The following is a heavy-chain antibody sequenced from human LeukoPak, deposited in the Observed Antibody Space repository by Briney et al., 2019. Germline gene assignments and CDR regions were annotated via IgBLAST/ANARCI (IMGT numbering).Heavy chain of an antibody. CDR2: ISSSSYI. D-gene: IGHD1-7*01. J-gene: IGHJ4*02. Sequence: GGSLRLSCAASGFTFSSYSMNWVRLAPGKGLEWVSSISSSSYIYYADSVRGRFTISRDNAKNSLYLQMNSLRAEDTAVYYCAREPVMWSETRVVHFDYWGQGTLVTVSS. CDR1: GFTFSSYS. CDR3: AREPVMWSETRVVHFDY. V-gene: IGHV3-21*01.